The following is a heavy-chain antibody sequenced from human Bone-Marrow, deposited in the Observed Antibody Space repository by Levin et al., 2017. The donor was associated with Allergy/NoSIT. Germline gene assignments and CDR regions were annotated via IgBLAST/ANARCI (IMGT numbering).Heavy chain of an antibody. Sequence: PGGSLRLSCAASGLTFNNAWMSWVRQAPGKGLDWVGRIKSKTDGGTTEYAVAVKGRFTISRDDSKNTLYLQMNSLKTEDTAVYYCTTWEPAAGSFRDYWGQGTLVTVSS. D-gene: IGHD6-13*01. V-gene: IGHV3-15*01. CDR3: TTWEPAAGSFRDY. CDR2: IKSKTDGGTT. CDR1: GLTFNNAW. J-gene: IGHJ4*02.